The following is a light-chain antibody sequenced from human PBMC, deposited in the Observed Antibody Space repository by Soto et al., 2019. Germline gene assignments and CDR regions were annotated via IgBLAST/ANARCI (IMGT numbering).Light chain of an antibody. CDR1: QSVSSSY. J-gene: IGKJ1*01. CDR2: GAS. Sequence: EIGLMQSPGTLSLSPGERATLSCRASQSVSSSYLAWYQQKPGQAPRLLIYGASSRATGIPDRFSGSGSGTDFTLTISRLEPEDFAVYYCQQYGSSPWTFGQGTKVDI. CDR3: QQYGSSPWT. V-gene: IGKV3-20*01.